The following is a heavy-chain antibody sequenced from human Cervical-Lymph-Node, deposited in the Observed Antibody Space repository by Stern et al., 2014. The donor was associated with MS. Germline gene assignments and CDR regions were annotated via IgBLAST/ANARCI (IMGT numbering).Heavy chain of an antibody. CDR3: ARAVRELGT. V-gene: IGHV3-7*04. CDR2: IKTDGSEK. Sequence: VQLVESGGGLVQPGESLRLSCAVSGFTFSNYWMNWVRQAPGKGLERAASIKTDGSEKSYVASVKGRFTISSVNAKNSLFLQIKSLRAEDTAVYYCARAVRELGTWGQGTLVTVSS. D-gene: IGHD1-7*01. J-gene: IGHJ5*02. CDR1: GFTFSNYW.